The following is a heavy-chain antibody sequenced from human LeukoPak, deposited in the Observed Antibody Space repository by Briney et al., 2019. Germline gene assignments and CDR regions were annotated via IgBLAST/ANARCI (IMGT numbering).Heavy chain of an antibody. CDR2: ISAGGSIT. V-gene: IGHV3-23*01. CDR1: GFSFSNHG. Sequence: PGGSLRLSCAASGFSFSNHGMSWVRQAPGKGLEWVSGISAGGSITYSADSVKGRFTISRDNSKNTLYLQMNSLRVDDTAIYHCAKGLGDFDYWGQGTLVTVSS. D-gene: IGHD4-17*01. J-gene: IGHJ4*02. CDR3: AKGLGDFDY.